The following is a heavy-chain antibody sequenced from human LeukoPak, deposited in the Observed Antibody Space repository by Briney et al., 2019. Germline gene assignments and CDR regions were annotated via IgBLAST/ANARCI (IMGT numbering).Heavy chain of an antibody. CDR2: IYYSRST. D-gene: IGHD3-22*01. CDR3: ARGLRKDYDSSGQRYFDL. V-gene: IGHV4-31*03. Sequence: SETLSLTCTVSGGSISSGGYYWSWIRQHPGKGLEWIGYIYYSRSTYYNPSLKSRVTISVVTSKNQFSLKLSSVTAADTAVYYCARGLRKDYDSSGQRYFDLWGRGTLVTVSS. J-gene: IGHJ2*01. CDR1: GGSISSGGYY.